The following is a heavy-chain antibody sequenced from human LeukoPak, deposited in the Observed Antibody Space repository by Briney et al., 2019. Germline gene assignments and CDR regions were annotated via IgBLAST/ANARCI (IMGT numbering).Heavy chain of an antibody. CDR1: GGTFSSYA. V-gene: IGHV1-69*05. D-gene: IGHD6-13*01. Sequence: SVKVSCKASGGTFSSYAISWVRQAPGQGLEWMGGIIPIFGTANYARKFQGRVTITTDESTSTAYMELSSLRSEDTAVYYCARESWAAGTRWFDPWGQGTLVTVSS. J-gene: IGHJ5*02. CDR2: IIPIFGTA. CDR3: ARESWAAGTRWFDP.